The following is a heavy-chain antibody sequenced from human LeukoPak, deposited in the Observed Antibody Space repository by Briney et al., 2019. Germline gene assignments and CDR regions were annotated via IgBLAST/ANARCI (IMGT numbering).Heavy chain of an antibody. CDR2: IRFDGSNI. CDR3: VKDGTRGVGELDW. J-gene: IGHJ4*02. V-gene: IGHV3-30*02. D-gene: IGHD3-10*01. Sequence: PGGSLRLSCAASAFTFSTYGMHWVRQALGKGLDWVAFIRFDGSNIYYGDSVKGRFTISRDSSNNTLYLQMNSLRIEDTAIYYCVKDGTRGVGELDWWGQGTLVTVSS. CDR1: AFTFSTYG.